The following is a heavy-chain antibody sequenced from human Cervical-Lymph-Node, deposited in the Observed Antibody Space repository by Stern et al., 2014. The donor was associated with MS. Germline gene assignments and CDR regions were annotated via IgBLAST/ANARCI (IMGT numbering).Heavy chain of an antibody. CDR1: GGTLNNYA. V-gene: IGHV1-69*09. D-gene: IGHD3-22*01. J-gene: IGHJ4*02. CDR2: IIPFLGIA. Sequence: VQLVESGAEVKKPGSSVKVSCKASGGTLNNYAVSWVRQAPGQGLEWIGKIIPFLGIANYAHKFQGRVTLTAAATTSYMEVSSLRSDDTAVYYCARLPDLYDSSGYYFDWGQGSLVTVSS. CDR3: ARLPDLYDSSGYYFD.